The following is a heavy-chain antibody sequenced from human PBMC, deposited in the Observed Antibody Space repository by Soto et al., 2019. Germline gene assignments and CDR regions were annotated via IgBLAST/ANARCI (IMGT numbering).Heavy chain of an antibody. J-gene: IGHJ3*02. D-gene: IGHD2-15*01. CDR1: GFTFSSYW. CDR3: ARHSASYCSGGSCYHSDAFDI. V-gene: IGHV3-7*05. CDR2: IKQDGSEK. Sequence: GGSLRLSCAASGFTFSSYWMSWVRQAPGKGLEWVANIKQDGSEKYYVDSVKGRFTISRDNAKNSLYLQMNSLRAEDTAVYYCARHSASYCSGGSCYHSDAFDIWGQGTMVTVSS.